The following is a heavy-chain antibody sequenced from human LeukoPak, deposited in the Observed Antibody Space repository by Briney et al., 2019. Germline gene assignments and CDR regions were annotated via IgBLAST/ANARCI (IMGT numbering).Heavy chain of an antibody. V-gene: IGHV3-30*03. D-gene: IGHD6-19*01. Sequence: PGRSLRLSCAASGFTFSTYGMHWVRQAPGKGLEWVAVISYDGSDKYYADSVKGRFTISRDNSKNTVYLQMNSLRTEDTAMYYCVYSSGWFWGQGTLVTVSS. CDR3: VYSSGWF. CDR2: ISYDGSDK. CDR1: GFTFSTYG. J-gene: IGHJ4*02.